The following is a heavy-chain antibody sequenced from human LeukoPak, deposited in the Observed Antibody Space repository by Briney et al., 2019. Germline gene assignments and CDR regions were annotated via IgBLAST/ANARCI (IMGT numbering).Heavy chain of an antibody. CDR2: INKDGGEK. Sequence: GESLRLSCVASRVTFSNYLMTWVRQAPGKGLERVANINKDGGEKYYMGSVKGRFTISRDNAKNSLYLQMNSLTVEHTPVYYCARDMGWQQFDQWGQGTLVTVSS. CDR3: ARDMGWQQFDQ. J-gene: IGHJ4*02. V-gene: IGHV3-7*01. CDR1: RVTFSNYL. D-gene: IGHD5-24*01.